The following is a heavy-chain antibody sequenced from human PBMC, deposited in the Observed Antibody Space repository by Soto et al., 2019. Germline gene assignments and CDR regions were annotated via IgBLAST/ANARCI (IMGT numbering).Heavy chain of an antibody. V-gene: IGHV3-23*01. CDR3: AKSGGYSGYAYYGMDV. CDR2: ISGSGGST. J-gene: IGHJ6*02. Sequence: PRGSLKISCAASGFTFSSYAMSLVRQAPGKGLEWVSAISGSGGSTYYADSVKGRFTISRDNSKNTLYLQMNSLRAEDTAVYYCAKSGGYSGYAYYGMDVWGQGTTVTVSS. CDR1: GFTFSSYA. D-gene: IGHD5-12*01.